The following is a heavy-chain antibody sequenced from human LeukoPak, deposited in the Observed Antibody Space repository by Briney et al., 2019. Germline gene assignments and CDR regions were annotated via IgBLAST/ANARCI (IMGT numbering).Heavy chain of an antibody. D-gene: IGHD3-3*01. J-gene: IGHJ4*02. CDR1: AGSITSGGSY. CDR3: ARVILGVVTYFDY. V-gene: IGHV4-31*03. CDR2: IYYSGST. Sequence: SETLSLTCPVSAGSITSGGSYWSWIRQHPGKGLEWIGYIYYSGSTYYNPSLKSRVTISVDTSKNQFSLKLSSVTAADTAVYYCARVILGVVTYFDYWGQGTLVTVSS.